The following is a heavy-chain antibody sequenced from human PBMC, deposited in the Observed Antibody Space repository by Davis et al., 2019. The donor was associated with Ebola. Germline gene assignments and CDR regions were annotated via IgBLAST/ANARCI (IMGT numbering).Heavy chain of an antibody. CDR3: ARLKRQSMRTVKTDGFDP. J-gene: IGHJ5*02. D-gene: IGHD4-11*01. CDR2: SYYSWST. CDR1: GGSTSSYY. V-gene: IGHV4-59*08. Sequence: SETLSLTCTVSGGSTSSYYWSWIRQPPGKGLEWIGYSYYSWSTNYHPSLKSRVTISVDTSKNQFSLNLSSVTAADTDVDNCARLKRQSMRTVKTDGFDPWVQGTLFTVTS.